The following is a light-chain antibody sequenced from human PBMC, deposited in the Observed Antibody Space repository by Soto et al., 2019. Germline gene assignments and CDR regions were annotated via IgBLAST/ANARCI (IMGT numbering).Light chain of an antibody. CDR3: SSYARSSTVI. J-gene: IGLJ2*01. CDR1: SSDVGGYNY. V-gene: IGLV2-14*01. Sequence: QSVLTQPASVSGSPGQSITISCTGTSSDVGGYNYISWYQQHPGKAPKFIIYDVRNRPSGVSNRFSGSRSGNTASLTISGRQAEDEADYYCSSYARSSTVIFGGGTKLTVL. CDR2: DVR.